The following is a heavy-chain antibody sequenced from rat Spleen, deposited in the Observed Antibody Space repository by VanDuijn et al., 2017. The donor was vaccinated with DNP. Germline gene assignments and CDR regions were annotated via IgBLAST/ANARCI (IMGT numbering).Heavy chain of an antibody. Sequence: EVKLVKSGGGLVQPGSSLKLSCAASGFNFNDYWMGWVRQAPGKGLEWIGQINKDSSTINYNPSLKEKITISRDNAQNTLYLQMSKLGSEDTAIYYCAKGPNYGGWSDYFDYWGQGVMVTVSS. V-gene: IGHV4-2*01. D-gene: IGHD1-11*01. CDR2: INKDSSTI. CDR3: AKGPNYGGWSDYFDY. CDR1: GFNFNDYW. J-gene: IGHJ2*01.